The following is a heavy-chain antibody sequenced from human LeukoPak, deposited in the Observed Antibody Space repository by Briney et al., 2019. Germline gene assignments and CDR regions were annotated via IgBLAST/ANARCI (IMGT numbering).Heavy chain of an antibody. V-gene: IGHV3-74*01. CDR2: INGDGSST. CDR3: ARLPAYYYYGMDV. J-gene: IGHJ6*02. Sequence: GGSLRLSCAASGFTFSRYWMHWVRQAPGKGLVWVSRINGDGSSTSYADSVKGRFTISRDNAKNTLYLQMNSLRAEDTAVYYCARLPAYYYYGMDVWGQGTTVTVSS. CDR1: GFTFSRYW.